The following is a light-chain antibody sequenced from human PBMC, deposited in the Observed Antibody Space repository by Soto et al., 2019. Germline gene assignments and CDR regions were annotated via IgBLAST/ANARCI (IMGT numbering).Light chain of an antibody. CDR3: QQHNKWPLT. CDR2: GIS. Sequence: EIVMTQSPATLSVSPGERATLSCRASQSVSSNLAWYQQKPGQAPRLLIYGISTRATGISARFSGSGSGTEFTLTISSLQSEDFVVYYCQQHNKWPLTFGQGTRLENK. CDR1: QSVSSN. V-gene: IGKV3-15*01. J-gene: IGKJ5*01.